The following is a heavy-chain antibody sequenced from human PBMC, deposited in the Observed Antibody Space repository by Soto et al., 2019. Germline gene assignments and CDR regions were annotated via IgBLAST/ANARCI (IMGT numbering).Heavy chain of an antibody. J-gene: IGHJ4*02. Sequence: GESLKISCNGSGYSFTSYWIGWVRQMPGKGLEWMGIVYPGYSDTRYSRCFQGPVTISADKYNSTAYLQWGSLKASDTAMYYCARLTYEQWLADYWGQGTLVTVSS. V-gene: IGHV5-51*01. D-gene: IGHD6-19*01. CDR2: VYPGYSDT. CDR3: ARLTYEQWLADY. CDR1: GYSFTSYW.